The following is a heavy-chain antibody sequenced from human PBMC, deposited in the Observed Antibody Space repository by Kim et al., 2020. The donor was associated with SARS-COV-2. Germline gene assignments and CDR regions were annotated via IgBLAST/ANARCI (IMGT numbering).Heavy chain of an antibody. J-gene: IGHJ4*02. V-gene: IGHV3-30*04. CDR2: ISYDGSNK. CDR1: GFTFSSYA. CDR3: ARTTYYYDSSDLY. Sequence: GGSLRLSCAASGFTFSSYAMHWVRQAPGKGLEWVAVISYDGSNKYYADSVKGRFTISRDNSKNTLYLQMNSLRAEDTAVYYCARTTYYYDSSDLYWGQGTLVTVSS. D-gene: IGHD3-22*01.